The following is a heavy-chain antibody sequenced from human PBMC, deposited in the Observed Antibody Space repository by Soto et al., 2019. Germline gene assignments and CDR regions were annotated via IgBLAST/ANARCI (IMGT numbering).Heavy chain of an antibody. CDR2: ISYNGNT. V-gene: IGHV4-59*01. CDR1: GGSISSYY. CDR3: ARDPCITGTVDWFDP. D-gene: IGHD1-20*01. J-gene: IGHJ5*02. Sequence: PSETLSLTCTVSGGSISSYYWSWIRQPPGKGLEWIGYISYNGNTNYNPSLKSRVTISVDTSKNQFSLKLTSVTAADTAVYYCARDPCITGTVDWFDPWGEGTLVTVSS.